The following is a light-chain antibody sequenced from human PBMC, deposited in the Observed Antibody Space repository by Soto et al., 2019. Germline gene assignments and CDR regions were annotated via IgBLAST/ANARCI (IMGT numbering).Light chain of an antibody. CDR3: QQYDNLPRP. V-gene: IGKV1-5*01. CDR2: DAS. CDR1: QSISSW. J-gene: IGKJ4*01. Sequence: DIQMTQSPSTLSASVGDRVTITCRASQSISSWLAWYQQKPGKAPKLLIYDASSLQRGVPSRFSGSGSGTDFTFTISSLQPEDIATEYCQQYDNLPRPFGGGTKVDIK.